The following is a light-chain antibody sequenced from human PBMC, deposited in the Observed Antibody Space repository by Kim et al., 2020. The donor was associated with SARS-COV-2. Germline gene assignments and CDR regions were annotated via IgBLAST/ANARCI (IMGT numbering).Light chain of an antibody. CDR3: QSYDDNRWV. CDR2: EDH. J-gene: IGLJ3*02. CDR1: SGSIASDF. V-gene: IGLV6-57*01. Sequence: NFMLTQSHSVSVSPGKTVIISCTRSSGSIASDFVQWFQQRPGSSPTTVIYEDHKRPSGVPDRFSGSVDTSSNSASLTISGLRAEDEADYYCQSYDDNRWVFGGGTKLTVL.